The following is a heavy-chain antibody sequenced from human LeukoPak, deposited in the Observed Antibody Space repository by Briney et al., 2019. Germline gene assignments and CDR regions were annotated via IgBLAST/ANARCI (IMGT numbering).Heavy chain of an antibody. D-gene: IGHD3-10*01. J-gene: IGHJ3*02. CDR1: GGSINTDSYY. CDR3: SFNLGSGSYAFDI. Sequence: SETLSLTCTVSGGSINTDSYYWGWIRQPPGKGLEWIGSIYYSGSTYYNPSLKSRVTISLDTSKNQFSLKLSSVTAADTAVYYCSFNLGSGSYAFDIWGQGTMVTVSS. CDR2: IYYSGST. V-gene: IGHV4-39*07.